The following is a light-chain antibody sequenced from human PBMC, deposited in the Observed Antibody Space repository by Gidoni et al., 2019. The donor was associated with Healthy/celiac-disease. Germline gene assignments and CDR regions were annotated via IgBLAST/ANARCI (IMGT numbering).Light chain of an antibody. J-gene: IGKJ2*04. Sequence: DIQMTQSPSTLSASVGDRVTITCRASQSISSWLAWYQQKPGKAPKLLIDKASSLESGVPSRFSGSGSGTEFTLTISSLQPDDFATYYCQQYNSYSPCSFGQGTKLEIK. CDR3: QQYNSYSPCS. CDR2: KAS. V-gene: IGKV1-5*03. CDR1: QSISSW.